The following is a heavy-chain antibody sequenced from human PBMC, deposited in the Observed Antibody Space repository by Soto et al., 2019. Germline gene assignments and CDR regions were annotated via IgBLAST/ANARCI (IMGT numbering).Heavy chain of an antibody. J-gene: IGHJ4*02. CDR1: GFTFSSYA. Sequence: GGSLRLSCAASGFTFSSYAMSWVRQAPGKGLEWVSAISGSGGNTYYADSVKGRFTISRDNSKNTLYLQMNSLRAEDTAVYYCAKAPPGVLMVYATYYFDYWGQGTLVTVSS. CDR2: ISGSGGNT. V-gene: IGHV3-23*01. CDR3: AKAPPGVLMVYATYYFDY. D-gene: IGHD2-8*01.